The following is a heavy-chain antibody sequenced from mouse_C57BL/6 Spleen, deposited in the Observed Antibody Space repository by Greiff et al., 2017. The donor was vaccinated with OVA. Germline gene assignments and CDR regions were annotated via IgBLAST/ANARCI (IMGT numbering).Heavy chain of an antibody. V-gene: IGHV1-15*01. CDR3: TRREYYGSTPDY. J-gene: IGHJ2*01. CDR2: IDPETGGT. CDR1: GYTFTDYE. D-gene: IGHD1-1*01. Sequence: LVESGAELVRPGASVTLSCKASGYTFTDYEMHWVKQTPVHGLEWIGAIDPETGGTAYNQKSKGKAILTADKSSSTAYMELRSLTSEDSAVYYCTRREYYGSTPDYWGQGTTLTVSS.